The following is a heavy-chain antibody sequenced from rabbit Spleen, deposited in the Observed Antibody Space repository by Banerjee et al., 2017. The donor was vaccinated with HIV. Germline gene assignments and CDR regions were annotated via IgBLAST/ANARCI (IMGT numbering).Heavy chain of an antibody. CDR3: ARDAATSFSSYGMDL. Sequence: QEQLVESGGGLVQPEESLTLACTASGFSFSDMYYVCWVRQAPGKGLEWIACIYTGNGKTYYASWAKGRFTCSKTSSTTVTLQMTSLTVADTATYFCARDAATSFSSYGMDLWGQGTLVTVS. V-gene: IGHV1S45*01. CDR1: GFSFSDMYY. CDR2: IYTGNGKT. J-gene: IGHJ3*01. D-gene: IGHD8-1*01.